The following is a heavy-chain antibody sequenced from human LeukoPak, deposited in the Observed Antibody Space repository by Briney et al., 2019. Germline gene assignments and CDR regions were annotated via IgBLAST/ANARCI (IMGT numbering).Heavy chain of an antibody. D-gene: IGHD3-10*01. V-gene: IGHV1-2*02. Sequence: ASVKVSCKASGYTFAGYYMHWVRQAPGQGLEWMGWINPNSGGTNYAQDFHGRVTMTRDTSISTAYMELSRLRSDDTAVYYCARSYYGSGSYSYWGQGTLVTVSS. CDR2: INPNSGGT. J-gene: IGHJ4*02. CDR3: ARSYYGSGSYSY. CDR1: GYTFAGYY.